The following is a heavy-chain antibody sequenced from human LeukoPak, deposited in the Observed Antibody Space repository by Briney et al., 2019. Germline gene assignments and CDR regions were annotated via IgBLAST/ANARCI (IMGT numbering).Heavy chain of an antibody. J-gene: IGHJ5*02. CDR2: ISSSSSYI. CDR3: ARDAVLRYFDWAPVLLGPGNWFDL. D-gene: IGHD3-9*01. V-gene: IGHV3-21*01. Sequence: GGSLRLSCAASGFTFSSYSMNWVRQAPGKGLEWVSSISSSSSYIYYADSVKGRFTISRDNAKNSLYLQMNSLRAEDTAVYYCARDAVLRYFDWAPVLLGPGNWFDLWGQGTLVTVSS. CDR1: GFTFSSYS.